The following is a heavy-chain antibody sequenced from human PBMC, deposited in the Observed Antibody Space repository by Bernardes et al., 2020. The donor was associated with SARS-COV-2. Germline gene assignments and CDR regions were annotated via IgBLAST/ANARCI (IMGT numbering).Heavy chain of an antibody. CDR3: ARDGDGYFDY. Sequence: GGSLRLSCEASGFTFSSYWMSWVRQAPGKGLEWVANIKQDASDKYYVDSVKGRFTISRDNAKNSLYLQMNSLRAEDTAVYFCARDGDGYFDYWGQGTLVTVSS. V-gene: IGHV3-7*01. CDR1: GFTFSSYW. J-gene: IGHJ4*02. CDR2: IKQDASDK. D-gene: IGHD2-21*01.